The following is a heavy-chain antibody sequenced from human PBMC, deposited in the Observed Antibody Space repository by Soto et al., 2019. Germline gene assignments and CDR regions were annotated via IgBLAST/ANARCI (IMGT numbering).Heavy chain of an antibody. CDR1: GFTFSNSW. V-gene: IGHV3-15*01. J-gene: IGHJ4*02. Sequence: EVQLVESGGGLVKPGGSLRLSCEASGFTFSNSWMSWVRQAPGKGLEWVGRIKRKIDGGAPDYAAPVKGRFSISRDDSKTTVDLQMNSLTSEDTAVYYCATDDESHFAYWGQGTLVTVSS. CDR3: ATDDESHFAY. CDR2: IKRKIDGGAP.